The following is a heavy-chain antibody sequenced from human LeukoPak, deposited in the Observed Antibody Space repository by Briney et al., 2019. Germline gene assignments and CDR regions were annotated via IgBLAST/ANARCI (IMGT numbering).Heavy chain of an antibody. Sequence: GGSLRLSCAASGFTFSSYSMNWVRQAPGKGLEWVSSISSSSSYIYYADSVKGRFTISRGNAKNSLYLQMNSLRAEDTAVYYCARVGYCSSTSCYQHYYYMDVWGKGTTVTVSS. CDR3: ARVGYCSSTSCYQHYYYMDV. D-gene: IGHD2-2*01. CDR2: ISSSSSYI. V-gene: IGHV3-21*01. J-gene: IGHJ6*03. CDR1: GFTFSSYS.